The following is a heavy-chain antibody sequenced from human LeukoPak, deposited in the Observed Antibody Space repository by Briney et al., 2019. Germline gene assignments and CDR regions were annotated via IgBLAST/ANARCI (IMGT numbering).Heavy chain of an antibody. CDR1: GGSISSYY. J-gene: IGHJ4*02. V-gene: IGHV4-4*07. CDR3: ARAHSHGDSDY. Sequence: SETLSLTCTGPGGSISSYYCSWIRQPAGKGLEWIGRIYTSGSTNSNPSLKSRVRMSVDTSKKQFSLKLSSVTAAATAVYYCARAHSHGDSDYWGQGTLVTVSS. D-gene: IGHD4-17*01. CDR2: IYTSGST.